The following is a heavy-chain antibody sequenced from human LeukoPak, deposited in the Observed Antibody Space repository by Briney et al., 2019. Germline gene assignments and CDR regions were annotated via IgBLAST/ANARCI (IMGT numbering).Heavy chain of an antibody. CDR2: VYYSGST. D-gene: IGHD3-10*01. J-gene: IGHJ5*02. CDR3: ARGGYYGSGNDFRFDP. V-gene: IGHV4-39*07. CDR1: GDSINTNIYY. Sequence: SETLSLTCTVSGDSINTNIYYWGWIRQPPGKGLEWIGHVYYSGSTYSSPSLKGRVTISVDTSKNQFSLKLSSVTAADTAVYYCARGGYYGSGNDFRFDPWGQGTLVTVSS.